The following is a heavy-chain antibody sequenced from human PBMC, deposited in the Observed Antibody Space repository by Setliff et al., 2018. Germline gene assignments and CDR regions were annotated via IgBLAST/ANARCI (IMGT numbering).Heavy chain of an antibody. D-gene: IGHD2-21*01. CDR1: GYVFTGYY. J-gene: IGHJ4*02. CDR3: ARDAVSNFDRGDSPAY. Sequence: ASVKVSCKASGYVFTGYYIHWVRHAPGQGFEWMGSVNPRTGSTAYTARFQGRITMTRDTSATTVYMTLGSLRSDDTAVYFCARDAVSNFDRGDSPAYWGRGTLVTVSS. V-gene: IGHV1-46*01. CDR2: VNPRTGST.